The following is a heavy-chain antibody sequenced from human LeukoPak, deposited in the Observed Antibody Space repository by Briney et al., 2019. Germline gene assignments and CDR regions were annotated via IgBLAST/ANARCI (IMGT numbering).Heavy chain of an antibody. V-gene: IGHV3-23*01. Sequence: PGGSLRLSCAASGFTSNNYAMNWVRQAPGKGLEWVSSIDESGDKTHYADSVKGRFTISRDNSQNTLYLQMNSLRAEDTALYYCAKLWVDCWGQGALVTVSS. CDR1: GFTSNNYA. J-gene: IGHJ4*02. CDR3: AKLWVDC. D-gene: IGHD1-26*01. CDR2: IDESGDKT.